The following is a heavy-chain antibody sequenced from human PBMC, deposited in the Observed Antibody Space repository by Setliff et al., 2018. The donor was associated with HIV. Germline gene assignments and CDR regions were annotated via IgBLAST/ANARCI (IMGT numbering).Heavy chain of an antibody. Sequence: PSETLSLTCAVYGGSFNDYYWTWIRQPPGKGLEWIGEIDHSGSTKYHASLKSRVTISVDTSKNQFSLKLSSVTAADTAVYFCARQTYYYDNSGHNWFDPWGQGTLVTVSS. CDR2: IDHSGST. D-gene: IGHD3-22*01. J-gene: IGHJ5*02. CDR3: ARQTYYYDNSGHNWFDP. V-gene: IGHV4-34*01. CDR1: GGSFNDYY.